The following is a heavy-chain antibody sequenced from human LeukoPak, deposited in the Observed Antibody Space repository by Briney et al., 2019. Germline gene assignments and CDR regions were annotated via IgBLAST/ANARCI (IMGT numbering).Heavy chain of an antibody. V-gene: IGHV4-34*01. CDR1: GGSFSDYY. CDR3: ARVKAAAGVYYYYMDV. Sequence: PSETLSLTCAVYGGSFSDYYWSWIRQPPGKGLEWIGEINHSGSTNYNPSLKSRVTISVDTSKNQFPLKLNSVTAADTAVYYCARVKAAAGVYYYYMDVWGKGTTVTVSS. J-gene: IGHJ6*03. D-gene: IGHD6-13*01. CDR2: INHSGST.